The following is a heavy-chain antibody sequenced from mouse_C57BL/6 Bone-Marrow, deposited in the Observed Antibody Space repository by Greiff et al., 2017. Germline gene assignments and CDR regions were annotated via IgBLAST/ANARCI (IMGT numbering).Heavy chain of an antibody. Sequence: ESGPELVKPGASVKISCKASGYAFSSSWMNWVKQRPGKGLEWIGRIYPGDGDTNYNGKFKGKATLTADKSSSTAYMQLSSLTSEDSAVYFCASRLRFAYWGQGTLVTVSA. V-gene: IGHV1-82*01. CDR1: GYAFSSSW. J-gene: IGHJ3*01. CDR2: IYPGDGDT. CDR3: ASRLRFAY. D-gene: IGHD2-1*01.